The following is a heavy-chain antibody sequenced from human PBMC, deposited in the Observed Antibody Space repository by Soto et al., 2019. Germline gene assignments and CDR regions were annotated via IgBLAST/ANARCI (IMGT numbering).Heavy chain of an antibody. D-gene: IGHD3-9*01. CDR1: GFTFSSYA. CDR3: ARVVRYFDTPYGMDV. Sequence: EVQLLESGEGLVQPGGSLKLSCAASGFTFSSYAMSWVRQAPGKGLAWVSGIGGSGGNTYYAYSVKGRSTISSDDPKKTLFLQMNSLRAEYTAEYYWARVVRYFDTPYGMDVWGQGTTVTFSS. V-gene: IGHV3-23*01. CDR2: IGGSGGNT. J-gene: IGHJ6*02.